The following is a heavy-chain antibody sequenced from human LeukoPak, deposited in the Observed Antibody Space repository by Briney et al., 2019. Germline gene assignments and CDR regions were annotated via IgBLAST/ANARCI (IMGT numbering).Heavy chain of an antibody. V-gene: IGHV3-23*01. Sequence: GGSLRLSCAVSRFTFSSYAFNWVRQAPGKGLEWVSVISESGDSTYYADSVKGRFTISRDNSKNTLYLQMNSLRAEDTAVYYCVHGSSGSYLFDYWGQGTLVTVSS. CDR1: RFTFSSYA. CDR3: VHGSSGSYLFDY. J-gene: IGHJ4*02. CDR2: ISESGDST. D-gene: IGHD1-26*01.